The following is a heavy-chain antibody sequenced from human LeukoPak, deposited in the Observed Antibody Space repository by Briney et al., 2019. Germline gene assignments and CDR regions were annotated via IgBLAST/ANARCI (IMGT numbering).Heavy chain of an antibody. CDR1: GYTFIDYY. V-gene: IGHV1-2*04. Sequence: ASVKVSCEASGYTFIDYYIHWVRQAPGQGLEWMGWINPNSGGTNYAQKFQGWVTMTRDTSISTAYMDLSRLKSDDTAVYYCARVRTPVGAFDIWGQGTMVTVSS. CDR2: INPNSGGT. CDR3: ARVRTPVGAFDI. D-gene: IGHD3-16*01. J-gene: IGHJ3*02.